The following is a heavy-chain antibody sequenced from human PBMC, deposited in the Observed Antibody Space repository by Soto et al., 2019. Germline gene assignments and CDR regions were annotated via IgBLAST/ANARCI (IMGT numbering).Heavy chain of an antibody. Sequence: PWWSLRLSCSASVFTVSSNYMSWVRQAPGKGLEWVSVIYSGGSTYYADSVKGRFTISRDNSKNTLYLQMNSLRAEDTAVYYCASGTGAPDAFDIWGQGTMVTVSS. D-gene: IGHD1-1*01. J-gene: IGHJ3*02. V-gene: IGHV3-53*01. CDR2: IYSGGST. CDR1: VFTVSSNY. CDR3: ASGTGAPDAFDI.